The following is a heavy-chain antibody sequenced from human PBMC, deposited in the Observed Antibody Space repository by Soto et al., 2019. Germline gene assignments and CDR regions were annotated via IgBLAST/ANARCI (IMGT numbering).Heavy chain of an antibody. V-gene: IGHV1-69*13. CDR3: AAGYSSGLGYYYGMDV. CDR2: IIPIFGTA. Sequence: SVKVSCKASGGTFSSYAISWVRQAPGQGLEWMGGIIPIFGTANYAQKFQGRVTITADESTSTAYMELSSLRSEDTAVYYCAAGYSSGLGYYYGMDVWGQGTTVTVSS. CDR1: GGTFSSYA. J-gene: IGHJ6*02. D-gene: IGHD6-19*01.